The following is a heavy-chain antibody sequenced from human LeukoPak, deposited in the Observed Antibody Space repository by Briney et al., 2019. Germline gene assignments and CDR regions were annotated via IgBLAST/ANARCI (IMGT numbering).Heavy chain of an antibody. CDR2: IKQDGSEK. J-gene: IGHJ4*02. CDR3: VRAMDY. CDR1: GFTFSSYS. V-gene: IGHV3-7*03. D-gene: IGHD2-2*01. Sequence: PGGSLRLSCAASGFTFSSYSMNWVRQAPGEGLEWVANIKQDGSEKYYVDSVKGRFTISRDNAKNSLFLQMNSLRVEDTAVYYCVRAMDYWGQGTLVTVSS.